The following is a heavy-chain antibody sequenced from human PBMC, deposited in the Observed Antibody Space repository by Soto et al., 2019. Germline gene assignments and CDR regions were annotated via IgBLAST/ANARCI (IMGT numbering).Heavy chain of an antibody. CDR1: GGSISSGGYY. J-gene: IGHJ6*02. D-gene: IGHD3-10*01. CDR2: IYYSGST. V-gene: IGHV4-31*03. Sequence: SSETLSLTCTVSGGSISSGGYYWSWIRQHPGKGLEWIGYIYYSGSTYYNPSLKSRVTISVDTSKNQFSLKLSSVTAADTAMYYCAREIWFGELSYGMDVWGQGTTVTVYS. CDR3: AREIWFGELSYGMDV.